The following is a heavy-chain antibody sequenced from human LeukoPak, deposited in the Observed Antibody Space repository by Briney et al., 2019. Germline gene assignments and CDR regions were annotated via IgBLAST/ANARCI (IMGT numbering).Heavy chain of an antibody. J-gene: IGHJ4*02. CDR2: MNPNSGNT. V-gene: IGHV1-8*03. D-gene: IGHD3-22*01. Sequence: ASVKVSCKASGYTFTSYDINWVRQATGQGLEWMGWMNPNSGNTGYAQKFQGRVTITRNTSISTAYMELSSLRSEDTAVYYCARDKGVGHDSSGYYLFDYWGQGTLVTVSS. CDR1: GYTFTSYD. CDR3: ARDKGVGHDSSGYYLFDY.